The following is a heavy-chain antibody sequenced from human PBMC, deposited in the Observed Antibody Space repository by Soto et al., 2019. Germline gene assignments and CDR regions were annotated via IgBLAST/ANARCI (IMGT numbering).Heavy chain of an antibody. J-gene: IGHJ4*02. CDR2: ISSSGTTT. V-gene: IGHV3-11*01. CDR1: GFTFSDFY. D-gene: IGHD2-8*01. CDR3: TRIWGGGGYALIY. Sequence: QVQLVESGGGLVKPGGSLRLSCAASGFTFSDFYMSWIRQAPGKGLEWISYISSSGTTTYYTDSVKGRFTISRDNAKNSRYLQMNNLRDEDTAVYYCTRIWGGGGYALIYWGQGTLVPVSS.